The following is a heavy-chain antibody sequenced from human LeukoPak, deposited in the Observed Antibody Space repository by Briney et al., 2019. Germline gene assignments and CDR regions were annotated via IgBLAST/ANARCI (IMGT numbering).Heavy chain of an antibody. J-gene: IGHJ4*02. CDR3: AKASELGRGYFDY. D-gene: IGHD7-27*01. Sequence: GGSLRLSCAASGFTFSSYAMSWVRQAPGKGLEWVSVISGSGGSTYYADSVKGRFTISRDSSQNTLYLQMNSLRAKDTAVYYCAKASELGRGYFDYWGQGTLVTVSS. V-gene: IGHV3-23*01. CDR2: ISGSGGST. CDR1: GFTFSSYA.